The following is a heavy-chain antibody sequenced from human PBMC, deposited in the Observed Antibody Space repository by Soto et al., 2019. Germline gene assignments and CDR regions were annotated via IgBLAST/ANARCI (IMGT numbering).Heavy chain of an antibody. CDR3: ARVVPSGYYYYYYGMDV. D-gene: IGHD3-22*01. CDR2: IIPIFGTA. Sequence: SVKVSCKASGGTFSSYAISWVRQAPGQGLEWMGGIIPIFGTANYAQKFQGRVTITADESTSTAYMELSSLRSEDTAVYYCARVVPSGYYYYYYGMDVWGQGNRVSVSS. CDR1: GGTFSSYA. J-gene: IGHJ6*02. V-gene: IGHV1-69*13.